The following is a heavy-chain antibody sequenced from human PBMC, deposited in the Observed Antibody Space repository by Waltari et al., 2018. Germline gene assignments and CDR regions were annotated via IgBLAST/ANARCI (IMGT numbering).Heavy chain of an antibody. CDR1: GGSISSYY. Sequence: QVQLQESGPGLVKPSETLSLTCTVSGGSISSYYWSWIRQPAGKGLEWIGRIYTSGSTNYNPSLKSRVTMSVDTSKNQFSLKLSSVTAADTAVYYCARELGPGSYYRTDNWFDPWGQGTLVTVSS. CDR3: ARELGPGSYYRTDNWFDP. D-gene: IGHD3-10*01. CDR2: IYTSGST. V-gene: IGHV4-4*07. J-gene: IGHJ5*02.